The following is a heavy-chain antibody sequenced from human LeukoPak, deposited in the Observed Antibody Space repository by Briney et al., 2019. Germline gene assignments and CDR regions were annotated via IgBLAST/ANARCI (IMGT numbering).Heavy chain of an antibody. V-gene: IGHV4-39*07. J-gene: IGHJ4*02. CDR2: INHSGST. D-gene: IGHD4-17*01. CDR1: GGSISSSSYY. Sequence: SETLSLTCTVSGGSISSSSYYWGWIRQTPGKGLEWIGEINHSGSTNYNPSLNSRVTISVDTSKNQFSLKLSSVTAADTAVYYCARGTMTTGTYYFDYWGQGTLVTVSS. CDR3: ARGTMTTGTYYFDY.